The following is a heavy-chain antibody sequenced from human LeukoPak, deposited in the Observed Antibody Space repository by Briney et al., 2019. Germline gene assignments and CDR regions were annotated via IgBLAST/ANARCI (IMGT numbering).Heavy chain of an antibody. J-gene: IGHJ5*02. D-gene: IGHD2-15*01. CDR3: AREGYCSGGSCYSRWFDP. CDR1: GGTFSSYA. Sequence: SVKVSCKASGGTFSSYAISWVRQAPGQGLEWMGGIIPIFGTANYAQKFQGRVTITADGSTSTAYMELSSLRSEDTAVYYCAREGYCSGGSCYSRWFDPWGQGTLVTVSS. CDR2: IIPIFGTA. V-gene: IGHV1-69*13.